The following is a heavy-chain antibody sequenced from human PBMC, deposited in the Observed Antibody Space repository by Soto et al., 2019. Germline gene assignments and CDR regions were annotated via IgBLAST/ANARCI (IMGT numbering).Heavy chain of an antibody. CDR3: ARGRTSGTLFDY. Sequence: SETLSLTCTVAGGSISSSSYYWGWIRQPPGKGLEWIGSIYYSGSTYYNPSLKSRVTISVDTSKNQFSLKLSSVTAADTAVYYCARGRTSGTLFDYWGQKTLVTVSS. J-gene: IGHJ4*02. CDR1: GGSISSSSYY. V-gene: IGHV4-39*01. CDR2: IYYSGST. D-gene: IGHD2-2*01.